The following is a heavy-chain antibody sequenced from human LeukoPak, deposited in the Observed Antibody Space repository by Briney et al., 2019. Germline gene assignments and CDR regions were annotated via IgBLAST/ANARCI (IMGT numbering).Heavy chain of an antibody. J-gene: IGHJ4*02. CDR3: ARGFRNGPFDC. D-gene: IGHD2-8*01. CDR2: INRNGGST. CDR1: GFTFDDYG. Sequence: GGSLRLYCEASGFTFDDYGMSWVRQPPGKGLEWVSGINRNGGSTDYADSVKGRLTISRDNAKNSHFLQMNSLRVEDTALYYCARGFRNGPFDCWGQGTLVTVSS. V-gene: IGHV3-20*04.